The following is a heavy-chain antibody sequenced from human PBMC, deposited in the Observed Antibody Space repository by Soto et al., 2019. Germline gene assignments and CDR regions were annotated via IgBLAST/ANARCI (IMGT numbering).Heavy chain of an antibody. J-gene: IGHJ5*02. CDR3: ARIPVDTSMIYWLDP. CDR2: IYYSGNT. V-gene: IGHV4-61*08. D-gene: IGHD5-18*01. CDR1: GGSVSSGDYY. Sequence: SETLSLTCTVSGGSVSSGDYYWSWIRQPPGKGLEWIGYIYYSGNTNYNPSLKGRVIISVDTSKNLFSLKLTSVTAADTAVYYCARIPVDTSMIYWLDPWGQGTLVTVSS.